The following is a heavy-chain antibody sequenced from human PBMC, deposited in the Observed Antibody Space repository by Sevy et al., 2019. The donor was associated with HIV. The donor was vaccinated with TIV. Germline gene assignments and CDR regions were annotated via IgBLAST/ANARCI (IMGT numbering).Heavy chain of an antibody. D-gene: IGHD1-7*01. J-gene: IGHJ3*02. CDR3: ARGITGTTFDAFDI. Sequence: GGSLRLSCAASGFTFSSYAMHWVRQAPGKGLEWVAVISYDGSNKYYADSVKDRFTISRDNSKNTLYLQMNGLRAEDTAVYYWARGITGTTFDAFDIWGQGTMVTVSS. V-gene: IGHV3-30*04. CDR1: GFTFSSYA. CDR2: ISYDGSNK.